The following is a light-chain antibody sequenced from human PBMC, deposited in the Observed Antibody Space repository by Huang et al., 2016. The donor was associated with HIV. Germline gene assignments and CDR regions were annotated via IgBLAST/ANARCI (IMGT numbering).Light chain of an antibody. CDR1: QGISTTN. CDR2: GAS. CDR3: QQYGDSPV. J-gene: IGKJ4*01. V-gene: IGKV3-20*01. Sequence: EIVLTQSPGTLSLSPGERATLSCRASQGISTTNLAWYRQKPGQAPRLLIFGASSRATGIADRFSGSGSGTDFTLTISRLEPEDFAVYYCQQYGDSPVFGGGTRVEIK.